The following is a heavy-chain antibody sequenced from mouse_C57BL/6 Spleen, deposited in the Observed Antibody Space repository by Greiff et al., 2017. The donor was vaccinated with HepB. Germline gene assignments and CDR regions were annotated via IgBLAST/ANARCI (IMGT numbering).Heavy chain of an antibody. D-gene: IGHD2-12*01. CDR3: AREGFLYDGCHYYAMDY. CDR1: GYAFTNYL. V-gene: IGHV1-54*01. Sequence: QVQLQQSGAELVRPGTSVKVSCKASGYAFTNYLIEWVKQRPGQGLEWIGVINPGSGGTNYNEKFKGKATLTADKSSSTAYMQLSSLTSEDSAVYFCAREGFLYDGCHYYAMDYWGQGTSVTVSS. CDR2: INPGSGGT. J-gene: IGHJ4*01.